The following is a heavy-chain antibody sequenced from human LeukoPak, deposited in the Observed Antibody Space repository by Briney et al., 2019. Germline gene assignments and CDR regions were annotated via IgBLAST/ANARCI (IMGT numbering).Heavy chain of an antibody. CDR2: IYYSGST. V-gene: IGHV4-39*07. J-gene: IGHJ3*02. CDR3: AREEHDAFDI. CDR1: GGSISSSSYY. D-gene: IGHD1-26*01. Sequence: SETLSLTCTVSGGSISSSSYYWGWIRQPPGKGLEWIGSIYYSGSTYYNPSLKSRVTISVDTSKNQFSLKLSSVTAADTAVYYCAREEHDAFDIWGQGTMVTVSS.